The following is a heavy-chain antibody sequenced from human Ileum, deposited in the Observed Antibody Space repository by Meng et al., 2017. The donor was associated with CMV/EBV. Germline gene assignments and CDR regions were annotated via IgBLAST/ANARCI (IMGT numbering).Heavy chain of an antibody. J-gene: IGHJ4*02. CDR1: GGSISSYY. D-gene: IGHD3-22*01. Sequence: SGGSISSYYWSWIRQPPGKGLEWIGYIYYSGSTNYNPSLKSRVTISVDTSKNQFSLKLSSVTAADTAVYYCARAPYYDSSGYYYYFDYWGQGTLVTVSS. V-gene: IGHV4-59*01. CDR3: ARAPYYDSSGYYYYFDY. CDR2: IYYSGST.